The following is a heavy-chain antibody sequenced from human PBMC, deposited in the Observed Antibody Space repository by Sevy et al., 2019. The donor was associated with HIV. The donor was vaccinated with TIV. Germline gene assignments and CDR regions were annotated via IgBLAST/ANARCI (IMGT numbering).Heavy chain of an antibody. CDR3: ASHYYDSTGYYYPLDY. J-gene: IGHJ4*01. D-gene: IGHD3-22*01. CDR1: GFTFSSYA. CDR2: ISYDGNSK. Sequence: GGSLRLSCTASGFTFSSYAMYWVRQAPGKGLEWVAVISYDGNSKDYVDSVKGRFTISRDNSKNTLYLQMNSLRAEDTALYYCASHYYDSTGYYYPLDYWGQGTLVTVSS. V-gene: IGHV3-30*04.